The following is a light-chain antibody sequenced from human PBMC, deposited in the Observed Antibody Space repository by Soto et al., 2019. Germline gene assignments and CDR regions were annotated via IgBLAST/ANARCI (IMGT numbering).Light chain of an antibody. Sequence: DIQMTQSPSSLSASVGDRVTITCRASQGISNYLAWYQQKPGKVPKLLIYAASTLQSGVPSRFSGSGSGTDFTLTISSLQPEDVATYYCQHYDHLPPFTFGPGTKVAIK. CDR1: QGISNY. J-gene: IGKJ3*01. CDR3: QHYDHLPPFT. V-gene: IGKV1-27*01. CDR2: AAS.